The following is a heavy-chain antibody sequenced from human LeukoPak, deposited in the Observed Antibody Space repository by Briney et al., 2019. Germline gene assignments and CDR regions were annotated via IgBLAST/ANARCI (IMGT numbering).Heavy chain of an antibody. J-gene: IGHJ4*02. V-gene: IGHV1-2*02. Sequence: ASVTVSCKASGYTSTDYFIHWVRQAPGQGLEWMGWIRPNSGDTHYAQRFQGRVTMTRDTSVSTAHMELSSLRSDDTAIYYCARNYGHNSKYFDFWGQGTLGTVSS. D-gene: IGHD4-17*01. CDR1: GYTSTDYF. CDR3: ARNYGHNSKYFDF. CDR2: IRPNSGDT.